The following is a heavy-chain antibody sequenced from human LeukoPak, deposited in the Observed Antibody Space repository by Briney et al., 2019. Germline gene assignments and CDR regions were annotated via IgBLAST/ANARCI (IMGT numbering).Heavy chain of an antibody. Sequence: PLETLSLTRAVYLGSLSGYYWSWIRRPAGKGVKGIGGINHSGSTNYNPSLKTRVTISVDTSKNQFSLKLSSVTAADTAVYYCARVPSPWDIAAAGTVDYWGQGTLVTVSS. CDR3: ARVPSPWDIAAAGTVDY. CDR1: LGSLSGYY. J-gene: IGHJ4*02. CDR2: INHSGST. V-gene: IGHV4-34*01. D-gene: IGHD6-13*01.